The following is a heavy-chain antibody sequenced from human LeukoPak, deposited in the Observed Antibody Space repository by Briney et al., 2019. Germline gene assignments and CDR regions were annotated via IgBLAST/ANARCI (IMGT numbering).Heavy chain of an antibody. J-gene: IGHJ5*02. CDR3: ARVGIVLMVYAIGWFDP. Sequence: ASVKVSCKASRGTFSSYAISWVRQAPGQGLEWMGGIIPIFGTANYAQKFQGRVTITADESTSTAYMELSSLRSEDTAVYYCARVGIVLMVYAIGWFDPWGQGTLVTVSS. CDR2: IIPIFGTA. D-gene: IGHD2-8*01. V-gene: IGHV1-69*01. CDR1: RGTFSSYA.